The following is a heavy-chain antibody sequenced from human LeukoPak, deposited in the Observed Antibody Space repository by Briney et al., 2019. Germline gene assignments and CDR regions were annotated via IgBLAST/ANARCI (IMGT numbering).Heavy chain of an antibody. V-gene: IGHV1-46*01. D-gene: IGHD5-18*01. Sequence: GASVKVSCKASGYTFTSYYMHWVRQAPGQGLEWMGIINPSGGSTSYAQKFQGRVTMTTDTSTSAAYMELRSLRSDDTAVYYCARDSPPQPTIQLWLGYYYGMDVWGQGTTVTVSS. CDR3: ARDSPPQPTIQLWLGYYYGMDV. CDR1: GYTFTSYY. J-gene: IGHJ6*02. CDR2: INPSGGST.